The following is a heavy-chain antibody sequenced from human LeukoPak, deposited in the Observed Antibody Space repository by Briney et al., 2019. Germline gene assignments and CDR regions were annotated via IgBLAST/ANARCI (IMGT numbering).Heavy chain of an antibody. D-gene: IGHD6-13*01. CDR3: ARSIPYGTTWYGRSDY. Sequence: GGSLRLSCAASGFPFSSYSMTWVRQAPGKGLEWVANIKPDGTTKFYVDPVKGRFTISRDNALNSLYLQMNSLRAEDTAIYYCARSIPYGTTWYGRSDYWGQGTLVTVSS. V-gene: IGHV3-7*03. J-gene: IGHJ4*02. CDR1: GFPFSSYS. CDR2: IKPDGTTK.